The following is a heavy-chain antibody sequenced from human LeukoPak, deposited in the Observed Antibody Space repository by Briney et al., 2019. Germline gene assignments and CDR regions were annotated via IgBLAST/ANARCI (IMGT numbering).Heavy chain of an antibody. V-gene: IGHV4-4*09. CDR2: IYTSGST. CDR3: ARLNIVVVPAATRNHYYYYMDV. J-gene: IGHJ6*03. Sequence: SETLSLTCTVSGGSISSYYWSWIRQPPGKGLEWIGYIYTSGSTNYNPSLKSRVTISVDTSKNQFSLKLSSVTAADTAVYYCARLNIVVVPAATRNHYYYYMDVWGKGITVTVSS. CDR1: GGSISSYY. D-gene: IGHD2-2*01.